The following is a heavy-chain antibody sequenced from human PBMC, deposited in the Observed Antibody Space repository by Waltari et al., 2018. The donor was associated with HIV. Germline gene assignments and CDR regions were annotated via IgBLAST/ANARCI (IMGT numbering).Heavy chain of an antibody. D-gene: IGHD3-16*01. J-gene: IGHJ4*02. V-gene: IGHV3-9*01. CDR1: GFTFDDFG. Sequence: EVQLVESGGGLVQPGGSLRLSCSAAGFTFDDFGLHWVRQAPGKGLGWVAGIGSNSRATAYAESVKGRVSISRDNAKNSLYLEMNRLTVGDTAFYFCTKDLGSWPTRPAAFDSWGQGTLVTVSS. CDR3: TKDLGSWPTRPAAFDS. CDR2: IGSNSRAT.